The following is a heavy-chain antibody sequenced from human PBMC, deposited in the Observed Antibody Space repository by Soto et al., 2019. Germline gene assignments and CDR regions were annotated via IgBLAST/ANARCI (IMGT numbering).Heavy chain of an antibody. D-gene: IGHD2-2*01. Sequence: GGSLRLSCEVSGLHFEDYAMYLVRQFPGKGLEWVASISFNGDIVGYADSVRGRFTISRDNAKNSLSLEINSLRVEDTSLYYCAKDIGPRYWSRRSWDWVDGGMDVWCQGTTVTVSS. J-gene: IGHJ6*02. CDR2: ISFNGDIV. V-gene: IGHV3-9*01. CDR1: GLHFEDYA. CDR3: AKDIGPRYWSRRSWDWVDGGMDV.